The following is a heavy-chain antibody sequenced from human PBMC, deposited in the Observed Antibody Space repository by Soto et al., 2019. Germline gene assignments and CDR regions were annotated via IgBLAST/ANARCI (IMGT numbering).Heavy chain of an antibody. CDR3: AKTPLVGTTVPDH. CDR1: GFTFSSYA. Sequence: GGSLRLSCAASGFTFSSYAMSWARQAPGKGLEWVSVITGSGGSAYYADSVKGRFTISRDNSKSTLYLHMNSLRSEDTAVYYCAKTPLVGTTVPDHWGQGTLVTVSS. D-gene: IGHD1-26*01. V-gene: IGHV3-23*01. CDR2: ITGSGGSA. J-gene: IGHJ4*02.